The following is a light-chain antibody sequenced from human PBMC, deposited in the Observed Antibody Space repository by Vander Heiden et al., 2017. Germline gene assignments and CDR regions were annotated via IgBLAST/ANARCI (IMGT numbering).Light chain of an antibody. V-gene: IGLV4-69*01. Sequence: QLVLTQSSSASASPGASVKLTCTLSSGHSNYAIAWHQQQPEKGPRLVMKLNSDGSHTKGDGIPGRFSGSSSGAERYLTISSLQSEDEGDYYCQTWGTGIWVFGGGTKLTVL. CDR1: SGHSNYA. CDR2: LNSDGSH. CDR3: QTWGTGIWV. J-gene: IGLJ3*02.